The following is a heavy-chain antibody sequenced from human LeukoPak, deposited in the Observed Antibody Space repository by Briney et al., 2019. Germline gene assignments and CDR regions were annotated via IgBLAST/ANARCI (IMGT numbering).Heavy chain of an antibody. J-gene: IGHJ3*02. CDR3: ARRGPRDDLWSGYRAFDI. CDR2: IYPGDSIT. D-gene: IGHD3-3*01. V-gene: IGHV5-51*01. Sequence: GESLKISCKGSGYSFTNNWIHWVRQLPGKGLEGMGIIYPGDSITTYSPSFEGQVSFSIDKSISTAYLQWSSLEASDTAMYFCARRGPRDDLWSGYRAFDIWGQGTTVTVSS. CDR1: GYSFTNNW.